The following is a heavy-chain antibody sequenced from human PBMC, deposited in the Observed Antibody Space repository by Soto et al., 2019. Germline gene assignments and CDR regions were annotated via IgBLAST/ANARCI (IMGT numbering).Heavy chain of an antibody. Sequence: SETLSLTCAVSGGSISSGGYYWSWIRQHPGKGLEWIGYIYYSGSTYYTPSLESRVTISVDTSKNQFSLKLSSVTAADTAVYYCASTYYNDSSGPFDYWGQGTLVTVSS. CDR1: GGSISSGGYY. J-gene: IGHJ4*02. D-gene: IGHD3-22*01. V-gene: IGHV4-31*11. CDR3: ASTYYNDSSGPFDY. CDR2: IYYSGST.